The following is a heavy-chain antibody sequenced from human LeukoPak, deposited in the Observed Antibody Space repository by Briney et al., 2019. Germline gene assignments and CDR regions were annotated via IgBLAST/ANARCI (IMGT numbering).Heavy chain of an antibody. CDR2: INHSGST. Sequence: SETLSLTCAVYGGSFSGYYWSWIRQPPGKGLEWIGEINHSGSTNYNPSLKSRVTISVDTSKNQFSLKLSSVTAADTAVYYCARLSLSGYYDSSGYYLRANYFDYWGQGTLVTVSS. V-gene: IGHV4-34*01. CDR3: ARLSLSGYYDSSGYYLRANYFDY. J-gene: IGHJ4*02. D-gene: IGHD3-22*01. CDR1: GGSFSGYY.